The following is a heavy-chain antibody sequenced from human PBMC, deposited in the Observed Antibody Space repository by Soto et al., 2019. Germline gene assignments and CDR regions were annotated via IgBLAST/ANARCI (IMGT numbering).Heavy chain of an antibody. CDR1: GGSFSGYY. D-gene: IGHD2-21*02. CDR2: INHSGST. J-gene: IGHJ4*02. Sequence: QVQLQQWGAGLLKPSETLSLTCAVYGGSFSGYYWRWIRQPPGKGLEWIGEINHSGSTNYNPSLKSRVTISVDTSKNQFSLKLSSVTAADTAVYYCARLVVTANATPPPIDYWGQGTLVTVSS. V-gene: IGHV4-34*01. CDR3: ARLVVTANATPPPIDY.